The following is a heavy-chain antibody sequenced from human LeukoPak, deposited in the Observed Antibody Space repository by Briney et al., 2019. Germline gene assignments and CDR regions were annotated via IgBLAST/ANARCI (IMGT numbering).Heavy chain of an antibody. J-gene: IGHJ4*02. CDR3: ARDLLAGTGEDY. CDR1: GFTFRSYA. D-gene: IGHD6-19*01. V-gene: IGHV3-30*04. Sequence: GRSLRLSCAASGFTFRSYAMQWVRQAPGKGLEWVSVISNDGSNKYYADSVKGRFTISRDNSKNTLYLQVNSLRDEDTAVYYCARDLLAGTGEDYWGQGTLVTVSS. CDR2: ISNDGSNK.